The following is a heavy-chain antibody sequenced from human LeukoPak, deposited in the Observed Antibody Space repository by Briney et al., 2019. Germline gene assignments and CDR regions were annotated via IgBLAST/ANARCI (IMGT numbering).Heavy chain of an antibody. CDR1: GFTFSTYW. V-gene: IGHV3-74*03. J-gene: IGHJ4*02. CDR3: ARDLDWILFDY. CDR2: IRPEGTTT. D-gene: IGHD3-9*01. Sequence: TGGSLRLSCAASGFTFSTYWMHWVRQAPGKGLVWVSRIRPEGTTTAYADSVKGRFTISRDNAKNTLFLQMNSLSADDTAVYYCARDLDWILFDYWGQGTLVTVSS.